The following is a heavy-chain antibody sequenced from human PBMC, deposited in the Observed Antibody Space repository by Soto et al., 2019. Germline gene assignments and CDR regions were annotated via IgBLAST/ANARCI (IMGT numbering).Heavy chain of an antibody. D-gene: IGHD6-6*01. V-gene: IGHV4-30-4*01. CDR3: AREEHRSSSCDY. J-gene: IGHJ4*02. Sequence: QVQLQESGPGLVKPSQTLSLTCTVSGGSISSGDYYWSWSRQPPGKGLAWIGYIYYSGSTYYNPSLQSRVTISVDTSKNQFSLKLSSVTAADTAVYYCAREEHRSSSCDYWGQGTLVTVSS. CDR1: GGSISSGDYY. CDR2: IYYSGST.